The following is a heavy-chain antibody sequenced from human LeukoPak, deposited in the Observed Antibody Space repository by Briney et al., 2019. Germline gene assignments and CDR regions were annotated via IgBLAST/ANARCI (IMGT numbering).Heavy chain of an antibody. D-gene: IGHD3-22*01. CDR2: IIPIFGTA. CDR3: ASDYDSSGYPLDY. J-gene: IGHJ4*02. CDR1: GGTFSSYA. Sequence: SVKVSCKASGGTFSSYAISWVRQAPGQGLEWMGGIIPIFGTANYAQKFQGRVTITADESTSTAYMELSSLRSEDTAVYYCASDYDSSGYPLDYWGQGTLVTVSS. V-gene: IGHV1-69*13.